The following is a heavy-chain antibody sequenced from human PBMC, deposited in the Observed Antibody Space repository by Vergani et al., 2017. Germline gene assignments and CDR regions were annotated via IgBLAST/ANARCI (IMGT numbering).Heavy chain of an antibody. CDR2: IYPGDSDT. CDR3: ARHESADYGSGTYPDY. J-gene: IGHJ4*02. D-gene: IGHD3-10*01. V-gene: IGHV5-51*01. CDR1: GYSFTSYG. Sequence: EVQLVQSGAEVKKPGESLKISCKGSGYSFTSYGIGWVRQMPGKGLEWMGIIYPGDSDTRYSPSFQGQVTISADKSISTAYLQWSSLKASDTAMYYCARHESADYGSGTYPDYWGQGTLVTVSS.